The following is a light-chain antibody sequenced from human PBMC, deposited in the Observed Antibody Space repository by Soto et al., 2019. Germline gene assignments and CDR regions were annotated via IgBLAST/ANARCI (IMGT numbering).Light chain of an antibody. CDR3: QQYGTSRRYY. J-gene: IGKJ2*01. V-gene: IGKV3-20*01. Sequence: EIVLTQSPGTLSLSPGERATLSCRASQSISGNYLAWYQQTPGQAPRLLIYGATSRATGIPDRFCGSWSGTAVTRTSRRLEPEVCAVYYCQQYGTSRRYYFGQGTKLEIK. CDR1: QSISGNY. CDR2: GAT.